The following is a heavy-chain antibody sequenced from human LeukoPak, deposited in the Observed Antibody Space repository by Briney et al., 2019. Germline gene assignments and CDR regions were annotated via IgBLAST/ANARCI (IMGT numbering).Heavy chain of an antibody. CDR2: ISWNSGSI. CDR1: GFTFDDYA. CDR3: ARFASIAGDY. V-gene: IGHV3-9*01. D-gene: IGHD6-6*01. J-gene: IGHJ4*02. Sequence: PGRSLRLSCAASGFTFDDYAMHWVRQAPGKGLEWVSGISWNSGSIGYADSVKGRFTISRDNAKNSLYLQMNSLRAEDTAVYYCARFASIAGDYWGQGTLVTVSS.